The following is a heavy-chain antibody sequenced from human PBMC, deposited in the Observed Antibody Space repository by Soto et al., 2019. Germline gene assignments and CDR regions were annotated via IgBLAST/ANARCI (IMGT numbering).Heavy chain of an antibody. CDR2: IIPIFGTA. D-gene: IGHD5-12*01. CDR3: ATLRALVAHSVY. J-gene: IGHJ4*02. V-gene: IGHV1-69*13. CDR1: GGTFSSYA. Sequence: SVKVSRKASGGTFSSYAISWVRQAPGQGLEWMGGIIPIFGTANYAQKFQGRVTITADESTSTAYMELSSLRSEDTAVYYCATLRALVAHSVYWGQGTLVTVS.